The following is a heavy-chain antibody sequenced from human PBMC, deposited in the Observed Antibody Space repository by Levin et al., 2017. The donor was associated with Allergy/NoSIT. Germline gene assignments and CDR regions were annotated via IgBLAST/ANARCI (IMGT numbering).Heavy chain of an antibody. Sequence: SLKISCAASGFTFDDYAMHWVRQAPGKGLEWVSGISWNSGSIGYADSVKGRFTISRDNAKNSLYLQMNSLRAEDTALYYCAKDLEYSSGWYFGFDYWGQGTLVTVSS. V-gene: IGHV3-9*01. J-gene: IGHJ4*02. CDR2: ISWNSGSI. CDR3: AKDLEYSSGWYFGFDY. D-gene: IGHD6-19*01. CDR1: GFTFDDYA.